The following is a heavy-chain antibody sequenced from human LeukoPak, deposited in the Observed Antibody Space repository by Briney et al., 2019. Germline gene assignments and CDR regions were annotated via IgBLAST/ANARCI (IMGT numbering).Heavy chain of an antibody. CDR1: GFTFSSYS. CDR3: ARDLLLWFGELEAFDI. CDR2: ISSSSSYI. D-gene: IGHD3-10*01. V-gene: IGHV3-21*01. Sequence: PGGSLILSCAASGFTFSSYSMNWVRQAPGKGLEWVSSISSSSSYIYYADSVKGRFTISRDNAKNSLYLQMNSLRAEDTAVYYCARDLLLWFGELEAFDIWGQGTMVTVSS. J-gene: IGHJ3*02.